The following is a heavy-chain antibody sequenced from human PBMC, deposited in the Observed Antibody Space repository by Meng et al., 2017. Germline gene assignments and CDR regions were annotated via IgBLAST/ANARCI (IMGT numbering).Heavy chain of an antibody. J-gene: IGHJ5*02. CDR1: GFTFSSYW. Sequence: GESLKISCAASGFTFSSYWMHWVRQAPGKGLVWVSRINSDGSSTSYADSVKGRFTISRDNAKNTLYLQMNSLRAEDTAVYYCARDPRDCWSGYYISWFDPWGQGTLVTVSS. CDR2: INSDGSST. V-gene: IGHV3-74*01. D-gene: IGHD3-3*01. CDR3: ARDPRDCWSGYYISWFDP.